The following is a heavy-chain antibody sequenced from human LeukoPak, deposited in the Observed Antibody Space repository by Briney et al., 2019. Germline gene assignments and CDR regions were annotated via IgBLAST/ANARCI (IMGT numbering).Heavy chain of an antibody. Sequence: GASVKVSCKASGYTFTNNGISWVRQAPGQGLEWMGWTNPRNGNTNYVQNLQGRVTMTTDTSTSTAYMELRSLRSDDTAVYYCARVGYDSSGHHRYAFDIWGQGTMVTVSS. CDR2: TNPRNGNT. J-gene: IGHJ3*02. CDR1: GYTFTNNG. V-gene: IGHV1-18*01. CDR3: ARVGYDSSGHHRYAFDI. D-gene: IGHD3-22*01.